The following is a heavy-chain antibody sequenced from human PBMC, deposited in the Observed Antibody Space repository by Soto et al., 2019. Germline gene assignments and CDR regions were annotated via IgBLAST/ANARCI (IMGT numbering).Heavy chain of an antibody. Sequence: GGSLRLSCAASGFTFSSYGMHWVRQAPGKGLEWVAVISYDGSNKYYADSVKGRFTISRDNSKNTLYLQMNSLRAEDTAVYYCAKDRGEVRDGVAYYFDYWGQGTLVTVSS. D-gene: IGHD3-10*01. CDR2: ISYDGSNK. CDR3: AKDRGEVRDGVAYYFDY. V-gene: IGHV3-30*18. J-gene: IGHJ4*02. CDR1: GFTFSSYG.